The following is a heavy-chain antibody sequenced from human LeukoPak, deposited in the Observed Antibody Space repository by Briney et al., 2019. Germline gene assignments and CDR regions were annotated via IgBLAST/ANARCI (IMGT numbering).Heavy chain of an antibody. CDR2: ITGSSGIT. J-gene: IGHJ4*02. CDR1: GFTFSNYA. Sequence: TGGSLRLSCAASGFTFSNYAMSWVRLAPGKGLEWISTITGSSGITYYADSVKGRFTISRDNSKNTLYLQMNSLRAEDTAVYYCAKRAPYYFDYWGQGTLVTVSS. V-gene: IGHV3-23*01. CDR3: AKRAPYYFDY.